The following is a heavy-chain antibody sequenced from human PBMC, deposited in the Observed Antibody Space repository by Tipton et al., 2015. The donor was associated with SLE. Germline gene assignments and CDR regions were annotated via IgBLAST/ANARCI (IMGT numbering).Heavy chain of an antibody. J-gene: IGHJ6*03. CDR3: ARGVSGYYFYSYMDV. Sequence: GLVKPSETLSLSCDVSGFSISSGYYWGWIRQPPGKGLEWIGSIYQSGNTYYNPSLKSRISMSIDTFKNQLFLRLNSVTAADTAVYYCARGVSGYYFYSYMDVWGKGTTVTISS. CDR1: GFSISSGYY. V-gene: IGHV4-38-2*01. CDR2: IYQSGNT. D-gene: IGHD3-16*01.